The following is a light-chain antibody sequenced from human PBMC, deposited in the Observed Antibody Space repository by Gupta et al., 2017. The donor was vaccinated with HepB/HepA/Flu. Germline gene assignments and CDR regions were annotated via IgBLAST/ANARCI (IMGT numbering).Light chain of an antibody. Sequence: AIQLTQSPSSLSASVGDRVTITCRASQGIRNDLGWYQQKPGKAPKLLIYAASSLKSGVPSRFSGSGSGTDFTLTISSLQPEDFATYYCLQDYNYPWTFGQGTKVEIK. CDR1: QGIRND. V-gene: IGKV1-6*01. CDR3: LQDYNYPWT. J-gene: IGKJ1*01. CDR2: AAS.